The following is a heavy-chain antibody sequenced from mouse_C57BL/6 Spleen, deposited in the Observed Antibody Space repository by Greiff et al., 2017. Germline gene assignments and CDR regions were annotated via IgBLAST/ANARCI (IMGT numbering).Heavy chain of an antibody. D-gene: IGHD1-3*01. J-gene: IGHJ1*03. CDR3: ARDAWESKRYFDV. CDR1: GFTFSDFY. V-gene: IGHV7-1*01. Sequence: EVKLVESGGGLVQSGRSLRLSCATSGFTFSDFYMEWVRQAPGKGLEWIAASRNKANDYTTEYSASVKGRFIVSRDTSQSILYLQMNALRAEDTAIYYCARDAWESKRYFDVWGTGTTVTVSS. CDR2: SRNKANDYTT.